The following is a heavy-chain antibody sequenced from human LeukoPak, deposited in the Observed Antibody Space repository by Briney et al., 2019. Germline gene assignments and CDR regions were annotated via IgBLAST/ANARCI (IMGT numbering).Heavy chain of an antibody. D-gene: IGHD3-22*01. CDR1: GFTFTSSS. CDR2: IVGGSSDT. J-gene: IGHJ6*03. Sequence: GTSVKVSCKASGFTFTSSSIQWVRQARGQRLEWIGWIVGGSSDTYYAQKFQERVTITRDMSTSTAYLELSSLRSEDTAVYYCARVRGSGYYWSNYYYMDVWGKGTTVTVSS. V-gene: IGHV1-58*02. CDR3: ARVRGSGYYWSNYYYMDV.